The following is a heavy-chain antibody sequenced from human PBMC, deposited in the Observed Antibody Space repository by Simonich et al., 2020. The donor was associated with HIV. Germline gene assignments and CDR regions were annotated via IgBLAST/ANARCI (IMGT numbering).Heavy chain of an antibody. V-gene: IGHV3-9*03. Sequence: EVQLVESGGGLVQPGRSLRLSCAASGFTFDDYAMHWVRQAPGKGLEWVSGISWNRGRIGYADSVKGRFTISRDNAKNSLYLQMNSLRAEDMALYYCAKDRYSSSSGSFDYWGQGTLVTVSS. D-gene: IGHD6-6*01. CDR3: AKDRYSSSSGSFDY. CDR1: GFTFDDYA. J-gene: IGHJ4*02. CDR2: ISWNRGRI.